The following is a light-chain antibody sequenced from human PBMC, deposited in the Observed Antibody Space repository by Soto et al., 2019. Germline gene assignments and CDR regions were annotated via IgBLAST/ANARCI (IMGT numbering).Light chain of an antibody. CDR1: QSVSSN. V-gene: IGKV3-15*01. CDR3: QQYNNWPHLT. Sequence: EIVMTQSPATLSVSPGERATLSCRASQSVSSNLAWYQQKPGQAPRLLIYGASTRATGIPARFSGSGSGTEFTLTISSLQSEDFAVYYCQQYNNWPHLTFGGGTQVDIX. J-gene: IGKJ4*01. CDR2: GAS.